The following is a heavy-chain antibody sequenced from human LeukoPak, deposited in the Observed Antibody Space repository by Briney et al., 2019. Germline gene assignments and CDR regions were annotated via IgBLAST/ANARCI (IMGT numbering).Heavy chain of an antibody. Sequence: PGRSLRLSCAASGFDLSTYDMHWVRQGTGNGLEWVSAMVHSGTSFYPVSVMGRFTVFHNNDKNSLSLLIHGLRGEDTALYYCSRGRTRWSPAAGIDFWGQGTLVTVSS. CDR3: SRGRTRWSPAAGIDF. V-gene: IGHV3-13*04. D-gene: IGHD6-13*01. J-gene: IGHJ4*02. CDR1: GFDLSTYD. CDR2: MVHSGTS.